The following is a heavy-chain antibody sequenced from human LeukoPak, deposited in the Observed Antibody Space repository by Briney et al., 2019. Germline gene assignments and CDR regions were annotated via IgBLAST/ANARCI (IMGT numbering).Heavy chain of an antibody. Sequence: SETLSLTCTVSGGSISSGDYYWSWIRQPPGKGLEGIGYIYYSGSTYYNPSLKSRVTISVDTSKNQFSLKLSSVTAADTAAYYCASSSSWYVVFDYWGQGTLVTVSS. J-gene: IGHJ4*02. CDR3: ASSSSWYVVFDY. V-gene: IGHV4-30-4*08. CDR1: GGSISSGDYY. D-gene: IGHD6-13*01. CDR2: IYYSGST.